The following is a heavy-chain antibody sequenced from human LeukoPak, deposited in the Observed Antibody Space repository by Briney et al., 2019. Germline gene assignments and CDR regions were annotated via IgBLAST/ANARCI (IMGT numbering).Heavy chain of an antibody. J-gene: IGHJ4*02. CDR3: PKSCYVTAYFDS. V-gene: IGHV3-23*01. CDR1: GFRFCIYA. CDR2: IYGGGETT. Sequence: PGGSLRLSCAVSGFRFCIYAMNWVPQAPGEGLEWVSPIYGGGETTFYTDSVKGRFTISRDKSKNTLYLQMDSQRAEDTATYSCPKSCYVTAYFDSWGQGTLITVSS. D-gene: IGHD2-2*01.